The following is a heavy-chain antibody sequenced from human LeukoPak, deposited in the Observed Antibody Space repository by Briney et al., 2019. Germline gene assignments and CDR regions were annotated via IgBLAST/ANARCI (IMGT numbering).Heavy chain of an antibody. CDR3: AKDLNHYDSSGYRAEYFQN. J-gene: IGHJ1*01. Sequence: PGGSLRLSCAASGFTFNSYAMHWVRQFPGKGPEWISLISGDGGSTYYALSVEGRFTISRDNSKNSLYLQLSSLKREDTALYYCAKDLNHYDSSGYRAEYFQNWGQGTLVTVSS. D-gene: IGHD3-22*01. CDR1: GFTFNSYA. CDR2: ISGDGGST. V-gene: IGHV3-43*02.